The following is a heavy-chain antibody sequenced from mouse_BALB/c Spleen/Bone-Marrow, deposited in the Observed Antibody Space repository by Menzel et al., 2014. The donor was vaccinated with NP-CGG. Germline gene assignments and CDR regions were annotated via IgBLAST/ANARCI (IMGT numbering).Heavy chain of an antibody. CDR3: ARRVWSRGGDY. CDR2: ISNGGGST. D-gene: IGHD2-10*02. CDR1: GFTFSSYT. Sequence: DVKLVESGGGLVQPGGSLKLSCAASGFTFSSYTMSWVRQTPEKRLEWVACISNGGGSTYYPDTVKGRFTISRDNAKNTLYLQMSSLKSEDTAMYYCARRVWSRGGDYWGQGTSVTVSS. V-gene: IGHV5-12-2*01. J-gene: IGHJ4*01.